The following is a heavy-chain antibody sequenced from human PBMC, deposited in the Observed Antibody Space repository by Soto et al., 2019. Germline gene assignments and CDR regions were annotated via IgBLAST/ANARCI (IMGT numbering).Heavy chain of an antibody. CDR1: GGTFSSYA. CDR2: IITIFGTA. J-gene: IGHJ4*02. Sequence: QVQLVQSGAEVKKPGSSVKVSCKASGGTFSSYAISWVRQAPGQGLEWMGGIITIFGTANYAQKFQGRVTITADESTRTAYMELSSLRCEDTAVYYCAGGVWSGYYNFDYWGQGTLVTVSS. V-gene: IGHV1-69*01. D-gene: IGHD3-3*01. CDR3: AGGVWSGYYNFDY.